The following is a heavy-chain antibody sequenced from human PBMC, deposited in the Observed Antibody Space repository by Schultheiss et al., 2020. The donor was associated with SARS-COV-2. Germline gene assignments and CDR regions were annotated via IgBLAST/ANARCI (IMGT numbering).Heavy chain of an antibody. CDR3: ARDSSSWYYFDY. CDR1: GFTFSSYD. Sequence: GSLRLSCAASGFTFSSYDMHWVRQATGKGLEWVSAIGTAGDPYYPGSVKGRFTISRDNSKNTLYLQMNSLRAEDTAVYYCARDSSSWYYFDYWGQGTLVTVSS. V-gene: IGHV3-13*05. CDR2: IGTAGDP. D-gene: IGHD6-13*01. J-gene: IGHJ4*02.